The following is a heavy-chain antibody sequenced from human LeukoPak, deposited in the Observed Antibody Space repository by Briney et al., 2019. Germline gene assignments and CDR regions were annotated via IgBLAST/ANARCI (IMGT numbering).Heavy chain of an antibody. CDR3: AKLAYYDSSSDY. Sequence: QPGGSLRLSCEASGFTFSSYAMHWVRQAPGKGLEWVAVISYDGSNKYYADSVKGRFTISRDNSKNTLYLQMNSLRAEDTAVYYCAKLAYYDSSSDYWGQGTLVTVSS. CDR1: GFTFSSYA. D-gene: IGHD3-22*01. V-gene: IGHV3-30*18. J-gene: IGHJ4*02. CDR2: ISYDGSNK.